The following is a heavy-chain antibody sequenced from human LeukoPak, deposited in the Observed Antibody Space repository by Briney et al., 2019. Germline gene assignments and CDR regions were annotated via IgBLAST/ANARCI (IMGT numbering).Heavy chain of an antibody. Sequence: GASVKVSCKASGYTFTGYYMHWVRQAPGQGLEWMGRINPNSGGTNYAQKFQGRVTMTRDTSISTAYMELSSLRSEDTAVYYCASRRGFSKTGTTPFDYWGQGTLVTVSS. CDR2: INPNSGGT. J-gene: IGHJ4*02. D-gene: IGHD1-14*01. V-gene: IGHV1-2*06. CDR3: ASRRGFSKTGTTPFDY. CDR1: GYTFTGYY.